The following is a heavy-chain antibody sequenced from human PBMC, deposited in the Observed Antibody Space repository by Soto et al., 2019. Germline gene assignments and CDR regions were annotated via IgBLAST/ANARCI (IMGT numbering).Heavy chain of an antibody. D-gene: IGHD2-15*01. CDR3: ARVSCSGGSCYSTFDY. Sequence: ASVKVSCKASGYTFTSYGISWVRQAPGQGLEWMGWISAYNGNTKYAQKLQGRVTMTTDTSTSTAYMELRSLRSDDTAVYYCARVSCSGGSCYSTFDYWGQGTLVTV. CDR2: ISAYNGNT. J-gene: IGHJ4*02. CDR1: GYTFTSYG. V-gene: IGHV1-18*01.